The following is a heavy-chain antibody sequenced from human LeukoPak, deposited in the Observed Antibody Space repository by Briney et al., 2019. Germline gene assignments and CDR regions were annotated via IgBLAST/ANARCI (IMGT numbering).Heavy chain of an antibody. D-gene: IGHD6-13*01. CDR3: ARLTKYNNSWYADY. V-gene: IGHV4-39*07. Sequence: SETLSLTCTVSGDSISSSSYYWGWIRQPPGKGLEWIGNIYHTGSTYYNPSLKSRVTISVDTSKNQFSLKLSSVTAADTAVYYCARLTKYNNSWYADYWGQGTQVTVSS. J-gene: IGHJ4*02. CDR1: GDSISSSSYY. CDR2: IYHTGST.